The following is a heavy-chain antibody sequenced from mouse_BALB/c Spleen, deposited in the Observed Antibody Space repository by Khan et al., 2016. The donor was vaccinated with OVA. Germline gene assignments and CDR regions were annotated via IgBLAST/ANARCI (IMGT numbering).Heavy chain of an antibody. J-gene: IGHJ2*01. D-gene: IGHD1-1*01. CDR2: IGGDSNTI. Sequence: EVELVESGGDLVQPGGSRKLSCAASGFTFSSYGIHWVRQAPEKGLEWVAYIGGDSNTIYYADTVKGRFTISRDNPRNTLFLQMTSLMSEDTAMYYGATSYFYGYYFDYWGPGTTLTVSS. CDR3: ATSYFYGYYFDY. CDR1: GFTFSSYG. V-gene: IGHV5-17*02.